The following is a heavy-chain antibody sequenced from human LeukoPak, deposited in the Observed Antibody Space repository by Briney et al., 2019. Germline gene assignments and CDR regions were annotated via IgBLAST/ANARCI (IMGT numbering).Heavy chain of an antibody. V-gene: IGHV4-59*08. J-gene: IGHJ3*01. CDR1: GGSISNYY. D-gene: IGHD1-7*01. Sequence: SETLSLTCTVSGGSISNYYWTWIRQPPGKGLEWIGYIYSSGNTNYNPSLNSRVTISLDTSKNQFSLMLRSLTAADTAVYYCARRFGTSSAFDVWGQGTLVTVSS. CDR3: ARRFGTSSAFDV. CDR2: IYSSGNT.